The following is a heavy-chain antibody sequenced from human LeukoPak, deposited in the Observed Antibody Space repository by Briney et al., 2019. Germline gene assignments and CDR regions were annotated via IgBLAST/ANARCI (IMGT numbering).Heavy chain of an antibody. CDR3: ARDRITVVRNPLDY. D-gene: IGHD3-10*01. CDR2: INPSGGST. CDR1: GYTFTSFY. V-gene: IGHV1-46*01. J-gene: IGHJ4*02. Sequence: ASVKVSCKASGYTFTSFYMHWVRQAPGQGLEWMGIINPSGGSTSYAQKFQGRITMTRDTSTSTVYMEVSSLRSEVTAVYYCARDRITVVRNPLDYWGQGTLVTVSS.